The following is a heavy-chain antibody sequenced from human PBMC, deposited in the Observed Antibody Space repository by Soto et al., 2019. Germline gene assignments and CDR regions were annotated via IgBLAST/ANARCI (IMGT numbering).Heavy chain of an antibody. CDR3: ARDSRPNSVLLWFGEVGEGSNWFDP. J-gene: IGHJ5*02. CDR2: ISAYNGNT. D-gene: IGHD3-10*01. Sequence: QVQLVQSGAEVKKPGASVKVSCKASGYTFTSYGISWVRQAPGQGLEWMGWISAYNGNTNYAQKLQGRDTMTTDTSTSTAYIELRRLRSDDRAVYYCARDSRPNSVLLWFGEVGEGSNWFDPWGQGTLVTVSS. V-gene: IGHV1-18*01. CDR1: GYTFTSYG.